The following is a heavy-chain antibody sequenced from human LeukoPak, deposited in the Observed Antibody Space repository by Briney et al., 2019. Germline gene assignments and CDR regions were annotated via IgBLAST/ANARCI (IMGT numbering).Heavy chain of an antibody. CDR3: AYGTGWFFNY. D-gene: IGHD6-19*01. Sequence: PGESLRLSCAASGFTFSSSLMPWVRQGPGKGPVWVSLINSDGRSTNYADSVKGRFTISRDNAKNTLYLHMNSLRAEDTAVYYCAYGTGWFFNYWGQGTLVTVSS. J-gene: IGHJ4*02. V-gene: IGHV3-74*01. CDR2: INSDGRST. CDR1: GFTFSSSL.